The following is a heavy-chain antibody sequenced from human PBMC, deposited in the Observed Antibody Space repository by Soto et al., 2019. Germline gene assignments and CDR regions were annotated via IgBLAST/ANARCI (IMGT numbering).Heavy chain of an antibody. CDR2: INPNNGVT. V-gene: IGHV1-2*02. Sequence: ASVKVSCKASGYMFSGFYFRWVRQAPGQGLEWMGWINPNNGVTNYAKKFQGRVTMTRDSSISTAYMELSSLRSDDTAVYFCAAAAIPVAGRHPDFWGQGTVVTVSS. J-gene: IGHJ4*02. CDR3: AAAAIPVAGRHPDF. D-gene: IGHD6-19*01. CDR1: GYMFSGFY.